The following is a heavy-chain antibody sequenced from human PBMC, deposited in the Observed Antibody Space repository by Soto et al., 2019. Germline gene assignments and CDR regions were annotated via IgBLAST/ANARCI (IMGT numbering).Heavy chain of an antibody. CDR2: ISAYNGNT. CDR1: GYTFTSYG. CDR3: ARDTFLEWLLAPNYYGMDV. V-gene: IGHV1-18*04. J-gene: IGHJ6*02. D-gene: IGHD3-3*01. Sequence: ASVKVSCKASGYTFTSYGISWVRQAPGQGLEWMGWISAYNGNTNYAQKLQGRVTMTTDTSTSTAYMELRSLRSDDTAVYYCARDTFLEWLLAPNYYGMDVWGQGTTVTV.